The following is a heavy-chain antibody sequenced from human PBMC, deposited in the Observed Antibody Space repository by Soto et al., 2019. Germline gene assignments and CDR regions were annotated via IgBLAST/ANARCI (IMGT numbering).Heavy chain of an antibody. Sequence: LSLTCTVSGGSISSSSYYWGWIRQPPGKGLEWIGSIYYSGSTYYNPSLKSRVTISVDTSKNQFSLKLSSVTAADTAVYYCALLPPICIAAAGYYYYGMDIWGQGTTVTVSS. CDR3: ALLPPICIAAAGYYYYGMDI. CDR2: IYYSGST. V-gene: IGHV4-39*01. CDR1: GGSISSSSYY. D-gene: IGHD6-13*01. J-gene: IGHJ6*02.